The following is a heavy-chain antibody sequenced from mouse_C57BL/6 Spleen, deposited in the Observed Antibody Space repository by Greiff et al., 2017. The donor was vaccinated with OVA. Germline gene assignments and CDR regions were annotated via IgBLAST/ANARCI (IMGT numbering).Heavy chain of an antibody. V-gene: IGHV6-6*01. CDR1: GFTFSDAW. Sequence: EVMLVESGGGLVQPGGSMKLSCAASGFTFSDAWMDWVRQSPEKGLEWVAEIRNKANNHATYYAESVKGRFTISRDDSKSSVYLQMNSLRAEDTGIYYCTRNGYYEYYAMDYWGQGTSVTVSS. CDR2: IRNKANNHAT. CDR3: TRNGYYEYYAMDY. D-gene: IGHD2-3*01. J-gene: IGHJ4*01.